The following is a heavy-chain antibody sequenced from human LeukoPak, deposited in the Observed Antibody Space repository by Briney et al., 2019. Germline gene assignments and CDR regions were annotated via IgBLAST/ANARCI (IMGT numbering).Heavy chain of an antibody. Sequence: PGGSLRLSCAASGFTFSSYEMNWVRQAPGKGREWVSYISSSGSTIYYAHSLKGRFTISRDNAKNSLYVQMNSLRAEDTAVYYCASSSSGSFYYFDYWGQGTLVTVSS. J-gene: IGHJ4*02. V-gene: IGHV3-48*03. CDR2: ISSSGSTI. CDR3: ASSSSGSFYYFDY. CDR1: GFTFSSYE. D-gene: IGHD1-26*01.